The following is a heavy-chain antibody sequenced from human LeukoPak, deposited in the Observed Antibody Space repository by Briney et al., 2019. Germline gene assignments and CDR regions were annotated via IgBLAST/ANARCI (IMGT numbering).Heavy chain of an antibody. D-gene: IGHD6-13*01. CDR1: GGTFSSYA. J-gene: IGHJ6*03. CDR2: IIPIFGTA. Sequence: ASVTVSCKASGGTFSSYAISWVRQAPGQGLEWMGGIIPIFGTANYAQKFQGRVTITTDESTSTAYMELSSLRSEDTAVYYCARTIAAAGTGYYYYYMDVWGKGTTVTVSS. CDR3: ARTIAAAGTGYYYYYMDV. V-gene: IGHV1-69*05.